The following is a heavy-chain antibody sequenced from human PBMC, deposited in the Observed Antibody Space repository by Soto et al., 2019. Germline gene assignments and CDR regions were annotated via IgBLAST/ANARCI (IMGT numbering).Heavy chain of an antibody. CDR3: ARLSAGHGENHDY. J-gene: IGHJ4*02. CDR1: GGSISRYY. Sequence: QVQLEESGPGLVKPSETLSLTCTVSGGSISRYYWSWIRPSPVKGLEWIGYIYHTGTTDYNPSLKSRVTISVDTSKKQFSPRLRSVTAADTAMYYCARLSAGHGENHDYWGQGTLVTVSS. D-gene: IGHD4-17*01. CDR2: IYHTGTT. V-gene: IGHV4-59*08.